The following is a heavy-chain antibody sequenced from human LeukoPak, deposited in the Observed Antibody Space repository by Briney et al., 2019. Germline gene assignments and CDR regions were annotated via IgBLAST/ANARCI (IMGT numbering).Heavy chain of an antibody. J-gene: IGHJ6*02. CDR3: ARGGSGYYMDYYYYYGMDV. D-gene: IGHD3-3*01. CDR2: INHSGST. CDR1: GGSFSGYY. V-gene: IGHV4-34*01. Sequence: TSETLSLTCAVYGGSFSGYYWSWIRQPPGKGLEWIGEINHSGSTNYNPSLKSRVTISVDTSKNQFSLKLSSVTAADTAVYYCARGGSGYYMDYYYYYGMDVWGQGTTVTVSS.